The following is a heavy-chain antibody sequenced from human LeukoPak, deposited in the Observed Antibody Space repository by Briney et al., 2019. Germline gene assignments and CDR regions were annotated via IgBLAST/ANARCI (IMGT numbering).Heavy chain of an antibody. CDR1: GFTFSSDE. CDR2: ISSFSSTI. V-gene: IGHV3-48*01. Sequence: GGSLRLSCAASGFTFSSDEMNWVRQAPGKGLEWVSYISSFSSTIYYADSVKGRFTISRDNSKNTLYLQMNSLRVEDTAVYYCASRVFSDAFDIWGQGTMVTVSS. J-gene: IGHJ3*02. D-gene: IGHD6-13*01. CDR3: ASRVFSDAFDI.